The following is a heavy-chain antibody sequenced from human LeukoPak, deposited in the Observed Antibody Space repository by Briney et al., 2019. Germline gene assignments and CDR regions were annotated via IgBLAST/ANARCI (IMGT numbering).Heavy chain of an antibody. Sequence: GGSLRLSCAASGFTFSSYGMHWVRQAPGKGLEWVAVIWYDGSNKYYAGSVKGRFTISRDNSKNTLYLQMNSLRAEDTAVYYCARWRIAVAAPGPFDYWGQGTLVTVSS. D-gene: IGHD6-19*01. CDR2: IWYDGSNK. J-gene: IGHJ4*02. V-gene: IGHV3-33*01. CDR3: ARWRIAVAAPGPFDY. CDR1: GFTFSSYG.